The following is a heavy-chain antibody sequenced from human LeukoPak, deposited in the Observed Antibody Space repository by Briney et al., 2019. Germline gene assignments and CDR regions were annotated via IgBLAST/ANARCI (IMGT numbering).Heavy chain of an antibody. CDR1: GYTFTSYY. CDR2: INPSGGST. D-gene: IGHD1-26*01. V-gene: IGHV1-46*01. Sequence: ASVKVSCKASGYTFTSYYMHWVRQAPGQGLEWMGIINPSGGSTSYAQKFQGRVTMTRDTSTSTVYMELSSPRSEDTAVYYCARDGRLGASDYWGQGTLVTVSS. CDR3: ARDGRLGASDY. J-gene: IGHJ4*02.